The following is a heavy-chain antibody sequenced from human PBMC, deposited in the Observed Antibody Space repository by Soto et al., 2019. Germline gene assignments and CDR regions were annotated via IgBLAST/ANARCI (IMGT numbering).Heavy chain of an antibody. V-gene: IGHV3-30-3*01. J-gene: IGHJ6*02. Sequence: QVQLVESGGGVVQPGRSLRLSCAASGFTFSSYAMHWVRQAPGKGLEWVAVISYDGSNKYYADSVKGRFTISRDNSKNTLYLQMNSLRAEDTAVYYCARDLNDYGDYLHYYYYYGMDVWGQGTTVTVSS. D-gene: IGHD4-17*01. CDR2: ISYDGSNK. CDR1: GFTFSSYA. CDR3: ARDLNDYGDYLHYYYYYGMDV.